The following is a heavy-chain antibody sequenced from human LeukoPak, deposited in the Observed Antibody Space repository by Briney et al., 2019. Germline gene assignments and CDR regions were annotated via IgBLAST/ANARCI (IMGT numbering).Heavy chain of an antibody. V-gene: IGHV4-34*01. CDR1: GGSFSGYY. CDR2: INHSGST. CDR3: ARGLARLLSRWFDP. D-gene: IGHD2-2*01. Sequence: PSETLSLTCAVYGGSFSGYYWSWIRQPPGKGLEWIGEINHSGSTNYNPSLKSRVTISVDTSKNQFSLKLSSVTAADTAVYYCARGLARLLSRWFDPWGQGTLVTVSS. J-gene: IGHJ5*02.